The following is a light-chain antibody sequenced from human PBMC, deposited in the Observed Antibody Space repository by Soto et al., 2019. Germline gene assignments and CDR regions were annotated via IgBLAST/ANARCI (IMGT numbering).Light chain of an antibody. CDR3: QQYETFSGT. V-gene: IGKV1-5*01. CDR2: DAS. J-gene: IGKJ1*01. Sequence: IQLTHSPSFLSASLGDIVTITVRASQSISSWLAWYQQKPGEAPKLLIYDASALPRGVPSRFSGSGSGTKFTLTIASLQPDDFATYYCQQYETFSGTFGPGTKVDIK. CDR1: QSISSW.